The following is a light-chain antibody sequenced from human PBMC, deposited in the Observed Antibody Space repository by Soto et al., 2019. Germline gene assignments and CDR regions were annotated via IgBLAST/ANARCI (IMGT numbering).Light chain of an antibody. V-gene: IGKV1-5*01. Sequence: DIQMTQSPSTLSTSVGHRVTITCRASQSINNWLAWYHQKPGKAPRLLIYDACSLASGVPSRFSGTGSGTEFTLTISSLQPDDLATYFFQQYNTVPYTFGQGTKLEIK. J-gene: IGKJ2*01. CDR2: DAC. CDR1: QSINNW. CDR3: QQYNTVPYT.